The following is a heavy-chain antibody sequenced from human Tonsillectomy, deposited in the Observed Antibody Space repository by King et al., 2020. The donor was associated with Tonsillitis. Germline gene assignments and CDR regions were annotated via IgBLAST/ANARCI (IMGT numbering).Heavy chain of an antibody. D-gene: IGHD3-16*01. CDR2: IHDSDSRT. V-gene: IGHV3-23*04. J-gene: IGHJ4*02. CDR3: AKFRGGQSEFDC. CDR1: GFTFSTYA. Sequence: VQLVESGGGLVQPGGSLRLSCVASGFTFSTYAMSWVRQAPGKVLEWVSDIHDSDSRTFYAGSVQGRFTISRDNSQNTLYLQMNSLRVEDTAVYYCAKFRGGQSEFDCWGQGTLVTVSS.